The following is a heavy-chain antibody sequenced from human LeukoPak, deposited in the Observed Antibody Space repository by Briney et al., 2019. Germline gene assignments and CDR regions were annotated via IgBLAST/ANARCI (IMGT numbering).Heavy chain of an antibody. CDR2: MNPNSGNT. D-gene: IGHD6-13*01. CDR3: ARTPGVQQLGRGDSYCYMDV. CDR1: GYTFTSYD. Sequence: ASVKVSCKASGYTFTSYDINWVRQATGQGLKWMGWMNPNSGNTGYAQKFQGRVTMTRNTSISTAYMELRSLRSDDTAVYYCARTPGVQQLGRGDSYCYMDVWGKGTTVTVSS. V-gene: IGHV1-8*01. J-gene: IGHJ6*03.